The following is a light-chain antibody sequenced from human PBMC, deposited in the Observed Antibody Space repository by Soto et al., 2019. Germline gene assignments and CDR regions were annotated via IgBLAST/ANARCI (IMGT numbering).Light chain of an antibody. V-gene: IGKV1-39*01. CDR3: QQGYTNPLT. Sequence: DIEMTQYPSSLSASIGDRVTITCGASQRITNRLNWYQNRPGKAPRLLIYAASSLESGVPSRLSGSASGTDLTITISSMKNEDFETYYCQQGYTNPLTFGHGTKVDIK. CDR2: AAS. CDR1: QRITNR. J-gene: IGKJ1*01.